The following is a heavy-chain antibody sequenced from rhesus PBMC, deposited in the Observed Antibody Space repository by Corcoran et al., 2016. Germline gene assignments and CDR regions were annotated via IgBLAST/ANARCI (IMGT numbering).Heavy chain of an antibody. D-gene: IGHD1-44*02. V-gene: IGHV5-43*01. J-gene: IGHJ4*01. CDR1: GYSFTGSW. CDR3: AKLVGAITGY. CDR2: NYPGDSDT. Sequence: EVKLVQSGAAVKRPGESLRIPCKTAGYSFTGSWLSWVRQIPGKGLVVIGSNYPGDSDTTYHPSFQVPVTISADKSISTTYLQWSILKASDTSTYYCAKLVGAITGYWGQGVLVTVSS.